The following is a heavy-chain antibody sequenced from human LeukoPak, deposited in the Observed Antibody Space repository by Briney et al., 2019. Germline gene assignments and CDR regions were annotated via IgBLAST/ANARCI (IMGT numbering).Heavy chain of an antibody. CDR3: ARRYYYYLGSFPFDF. CDR1: GGPFSGYF. J-gene: IGHJ4*02. Sequence: SETLSLTCAVSGGPFSGYFWSWIRQSSGKGLEWIGEIHNSGTTNYNPSLNSRVTISEDTSKNQFYLNLSSVTAADTAVYYCARRYYYYLGSFPFDFWGQGTLVTVSS. V-gene: IGHV4-34*01. CDR2: IHNSGTT. D-gene: IGHD3-10*01.